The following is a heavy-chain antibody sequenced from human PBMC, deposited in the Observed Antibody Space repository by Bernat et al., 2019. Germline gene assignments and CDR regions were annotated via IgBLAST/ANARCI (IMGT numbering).Heavy chain of an antibody. CDR2: INHSGST. CDR3: ARERQRRYYYYYGMDV. CDR1: GGSFSGYY. Sequence: QVQLQQWGAGLLKPSETLSLTCAVYGGSFSGYYWSWIRQPPGKGLEWIGEINHSGSTNYNPSLKSRVTISVDTSKNQFSLKLSSVTAADTAVYYCARERQRRYYYYYGMDVWGQGTTVTVSS. J-gene: IGHJ6*02. V-gene: IGHV4-34*01.